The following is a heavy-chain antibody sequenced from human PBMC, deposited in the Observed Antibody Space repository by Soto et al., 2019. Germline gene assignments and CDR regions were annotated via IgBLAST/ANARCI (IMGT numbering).Heavy chain of an antibody. V-gene: IGHV3-23*01. D-gene: IGHD3-16*01. Sequence: PGGSLRLSCAASGFTFSSYAMSWVRQAPGKGLEWVSAISGSGGSTYYADSVKGRFTISRDNSKNTLYLQMNSLRAEDTAVYYCAKDFMRFSTLPVPLDYWGQGTLVTVSS. CDR3: AKDFMRFSTLPVPLDY. CDR1: GFTFSSYA. J-gene: IGHJ4*02. CDR2: ISGSGGST.